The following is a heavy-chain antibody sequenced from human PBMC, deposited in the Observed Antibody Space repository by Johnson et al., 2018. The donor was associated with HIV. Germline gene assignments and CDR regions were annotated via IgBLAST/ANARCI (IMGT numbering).Heavy chain of an antibody. CDR3: ARPGVVVTPPDAFDI. D-gene: IGHD3-22*01. J-gene: IGHJ3*02. V-gene: IGHV3-9*01. CDR1: GFIFDDYA. Sequence: VQLVESGGGLVQPGRSLRLSCAGSGFIFDDYAMHWVRQTPGKGLEWVSGTSWNSGSIDYADSVKGRLPIPRDNAKNSLYMQMNSLRAEDTALYYCARPGVVVTPPDAFDIWGQGTMVTVSS. CDR2: TSWNSGSI.